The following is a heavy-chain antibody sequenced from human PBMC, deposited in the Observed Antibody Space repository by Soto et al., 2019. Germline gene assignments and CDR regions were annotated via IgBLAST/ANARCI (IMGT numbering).Heavy chain of an antibody. Sequence: GGSLRLSCGVSGFTFSSHAMSWFRQAPGKGLECVSGISGSGGTTFYADSVKGQFTISRDNSKKTLYLQMNGLSAEDTAVYYCARTPYDFWSPGQFYFDNWCKGT. CDR1: GFTFSSHA. D-gene: IGHD3-3*01. CDR2: ISGSGGTT. V-gene: IGHV3-23*01. CDR3: ARTPYDFWSPGQFYFDN. J-gene: IGHJ4*02.